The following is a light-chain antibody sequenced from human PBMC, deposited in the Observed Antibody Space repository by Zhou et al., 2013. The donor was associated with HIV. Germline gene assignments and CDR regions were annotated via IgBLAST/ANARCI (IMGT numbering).Light chain of an antibody. Sequence: DIQMTQSPSSVSASVGDRVTITCRASQGISRWLAWYQQKPGKAPKLLIYAASTLESGVPSRFSGRGSGTDFTLTITSLQSEDFATYYCQRYDTIPPWTFGQGTKVEMK. CDR3: QRYDTIPPWT. CDR2: AAS. V-gene: IGKV1-12*01. CDR1: QGISRW. J-gene: IGKJ1*01.